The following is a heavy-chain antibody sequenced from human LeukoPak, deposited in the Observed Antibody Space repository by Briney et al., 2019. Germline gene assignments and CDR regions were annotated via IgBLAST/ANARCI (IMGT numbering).Heavy chain of an antibody. CDR3: ARQLGYYDFWSGYYTGNYFDY. CDR2: IYYSGST. CDR1: GGSISSSSYY. D-gene: IGHD3-3*01. V-gene: IGHV4-39*01. J-gene: IGHJ4*02. Sequence: SETLSLTCTVSGGSISSSSYYWGWIRPPPGKGLEWIGSIYYSGSTYYNPSLKSRVTISVDTSKNQFSLKLSSVTAADTAVYYCARQLGYYDFWSGYYTGNYFDYWGQGTLVTVSS.